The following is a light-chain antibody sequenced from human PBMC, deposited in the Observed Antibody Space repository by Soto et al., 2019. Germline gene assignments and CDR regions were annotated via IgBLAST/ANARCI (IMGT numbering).Light chain of an antibody. CDR2: EVS. CDR3: FSYAGNSIYV. J-gene: IGLJ1*01. CDR1: SSDVGGYNY. Sequence: QSALTQPASVSGSPGQSITISCTGTSSDVGGYNYVSWYQQHPDKAPKLLIYEVSNRPSGVSNRFSGSKSGNTASLTISGLQAEDEADYYCFSYAGNSIYVFGTGTKLTVL. V-gene: IGLV2-14*01.